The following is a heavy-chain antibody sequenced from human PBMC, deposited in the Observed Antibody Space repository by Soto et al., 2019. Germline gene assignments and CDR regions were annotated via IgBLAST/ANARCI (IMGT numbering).Heavy chain of an antibody. CDR3: ARTLYGDNVDY. CDR2: MNPNRGNT. D-gene: IGHD4-17*01. J-gene: IGHJ4*02. V-gene: IGHV1-8*01. Sequence: QVQLVQSGAEVKKPGASVKVSCKASGYTFTRYYINWVRQATGQGLEWMGCMNPNRGNTGYAQKFQGRVTMPRNTSIGTAYMELSSLRSADTAVYYCARTLYGDNVDYWGQGTLVTVSS. CDR1: GYTFTRYY.